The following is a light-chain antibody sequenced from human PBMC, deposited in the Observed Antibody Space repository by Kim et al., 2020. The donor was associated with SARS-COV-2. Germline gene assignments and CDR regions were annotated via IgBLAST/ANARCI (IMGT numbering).Light chain of an antibody. CDR3: QQYNIYPYS. V-gene: IGKV1-5*03. J-gene: IGKJ2*03. CDR1: QNINKW. Sequence: DIQMTQSPVTLSPSIGDRVIITCRASQNINKWLAWYQQKPGQAPKLLIYKGSTLHTGVPSRFSGSGSGTEFSLTITSLQPDDFATYYCQQYNIYPYSFGQGTKVDIK. CDR2: KGS.